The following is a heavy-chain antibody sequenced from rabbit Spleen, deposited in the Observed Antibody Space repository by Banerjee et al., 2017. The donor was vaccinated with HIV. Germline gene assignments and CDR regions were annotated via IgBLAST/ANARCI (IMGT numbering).Heavy chain of an antibody. CDR3: ARDTSSSFSSYGMDL. CDR1: GFSLSSSYY. J-gene: IGHJ6*01. Sequence: QEQLVESGGGPVQPEGSLTLTCTASGFSLSSSYYMCWVRQAPGKGLEWIGCINGGSGSTHYASWAKGRFTISKTSSTTVTLQMTSLTAADTATYFCARDTSSSFSSYGMDLWGPGTLVTVS. V-gene: IGHV1S45*01. D-gene: IGHD1-1*01. CDR2: INGGSGST.